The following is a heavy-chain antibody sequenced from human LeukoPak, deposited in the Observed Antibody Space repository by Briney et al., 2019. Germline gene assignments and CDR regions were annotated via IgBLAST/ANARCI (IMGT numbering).Heavy chain of an antibody. CDR1: GFTFSSYW. D-gene: IGHD3-22*01. CDR3: VREEWKYSYDSSGYFSDY. Sequence: PGRSLRLSCAASGFTFSSYWMHWVRQAPGKGLVWVSRINNDGSSTSHADSVKGRFTISRDNAKNTLYLQMNSLRAEDTAVYYCVREEWKYSYDSSGYFSDYWGQGTLVTVSS. CDR2: INNDGSST. J-gene: IGHJ4*02. V-gene: IGHV3-74*01.